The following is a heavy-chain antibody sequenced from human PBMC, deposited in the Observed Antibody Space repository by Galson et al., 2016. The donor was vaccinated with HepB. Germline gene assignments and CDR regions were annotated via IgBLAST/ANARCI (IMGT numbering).Heavy chain of an antibody. J-gene: IGHJ4*02. CDR3: ASDSGSPGGFDY. Sequence: ETLSLTCAVSGGSISSSNWWSWVRPPPGRGLEWIGEIYHTGSTNYNPSLRSRVTISVDKSKNQFSLKLSSVTAADTAVYYCASDSGSPGGFDYWGQGTLVTVSS. CDR2: IYHTGST. D-gene: IGHD5-12*01. V-gene: IGHV4-4*02. CDR1: GGSISSSNW.